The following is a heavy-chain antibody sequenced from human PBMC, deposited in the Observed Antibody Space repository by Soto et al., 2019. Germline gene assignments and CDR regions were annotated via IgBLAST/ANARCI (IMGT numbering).Heavy chain of an antibody. V-gene: IGHV1-3*01. D-gene: IGHD3-10*01. CDR3: ARVRITMVRGVDIGYYGMDV. J-gene: IGHJ6*02. CDR2: INAGNGNT. Sequence: ASVKVSCKASGYTFTSYAMHWVRQAPGQRLEWMGWINAGNGNTKYSQKFQGRVTITRDTSASTAYMELSSLRSEDTAVYYCARVRITMVRGVDIGYYGMDVWGQGTTVTVSS. CDR1: GYTFTSYA.